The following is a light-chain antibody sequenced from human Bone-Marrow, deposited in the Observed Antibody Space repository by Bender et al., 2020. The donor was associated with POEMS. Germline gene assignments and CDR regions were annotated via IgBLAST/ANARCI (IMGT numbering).Light chain of an antibody. CDR3: SSYAGNNKGV. Sequence: QSALTQPPSASGSPGQSVTISCTGTSRDVGGYKYVSWYQQHPGEAPRLMIYEVRKRPSGVPDRFSGSKSGTSATLGIAGLQTEDEADYFCSSYAGNNKGVFGTGTKVSVL. CDR2: EVR. V-gene: IGLV2-8*01. CDR1: SRDVGGYKY. J-gene: IGLJ1*01.